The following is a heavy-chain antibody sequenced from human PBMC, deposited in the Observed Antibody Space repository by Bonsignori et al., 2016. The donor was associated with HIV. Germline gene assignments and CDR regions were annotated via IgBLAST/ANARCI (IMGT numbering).Heavy chain of an antibody. V-gene: IGHV3-21*01. CDR3: ARVIPSMIVVDNAFDI. J-gene: IGHJ3*02. Sequence: GGSLRLSCAASGFTFSSYSMNWVRQAPGKGLEWVSSISSSSSYIYYADSVKGRFTISRDNAKNSLYLQMNSLRAEDTAVYYCARVIPSMIVVDNAFDIWGQGTMVTVSS. CDR1: GFTFSSYS. CDR2: ISSSSSYI. D-gene: IGHD3-22*01.